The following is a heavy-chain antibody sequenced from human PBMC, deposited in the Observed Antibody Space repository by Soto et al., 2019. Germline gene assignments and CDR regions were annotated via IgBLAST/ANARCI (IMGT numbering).Heavy chain of an antibody. J-gene: IGHJ4*02. Sequence: QVQLVQSGAELKKPGASVKVSCTASGYTFTSYDINWVRQATGQGLEWMGGMNTNSGTTGYAQKFQGRVTMTRNTSISTAYMELSSLRSEDAAVYYCASGESIVVVPAAMLDYWGQGTLVTVSS. V-gene: IGHV1-8*01. CDR3: ASGESIVVVPAAMLDY. D-gene: IGHD2-2*01. CDR1: GYTFTSYD. CDR2: MNTNSGTT.